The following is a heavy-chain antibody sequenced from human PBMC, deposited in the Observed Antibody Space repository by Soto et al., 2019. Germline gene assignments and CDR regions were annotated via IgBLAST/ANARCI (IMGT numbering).Heavy chain of an antibody. D-gene: IGHD2-15*01. CDR1: GDSVTSHY. J-gene: IGHJ5*02. V-gene: IGHV4-59*02. Sequence: PSETLSLTCSFSGDSVTSHYLTWIRQSPEKGLEWIGYMHYTGSSHYNPSLKSRVTISVDTSKNQFSLKLSSVTAADTAVYYCARDSNYCSGGSCPATSFDPWGQGTLVTVSS. CDR3: ARDSNYCSGGSCPATSFDP. CDR2: MHYTGSS.